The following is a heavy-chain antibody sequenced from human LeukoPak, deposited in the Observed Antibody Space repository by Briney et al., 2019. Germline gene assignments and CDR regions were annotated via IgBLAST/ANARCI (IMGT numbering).Heavy chain of an antibody. Sequence: GRSLRLSCAASGFTFSSYAMHWVRQAPGKGLEWVAVISYDGSNKYYADPVKGRFTISRDNSKNTLYLQMNSLRAEDTAVYYCARVLAAHIDYWGQGTLVTVSS. CDR1: GFTFSSYA. CDR3: ARVLAAHIDY. V-gene: IGHV3-30-3*01. D-gene: IGHD6-6*01. CDR2: ISYDGSNK. J-gene: IGHJ4*02.